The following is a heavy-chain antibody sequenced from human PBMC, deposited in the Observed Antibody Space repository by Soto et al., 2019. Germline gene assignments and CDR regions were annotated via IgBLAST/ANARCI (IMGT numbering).Heavy chain of an antibody. V-gene: IGHV4-39*01. Sequence: QLQLQESGPGLVKASETLSLTCTVSGGPIDSSSYYWDWIRQPPGKVLEWIGSLHYRVNTYYSPSLKNRVTMSIDTSKKQFSLSLSSVTATDTAVYYCARRGTITVAVDYWGHGTLLTVSS. J-gene: IGHJ4*01. CDR2: LHYRVNT. CDR3: ARRGTITVAVDY. D-gene: IGHD6-19*01. CDR1: GGPIDSSSYY.